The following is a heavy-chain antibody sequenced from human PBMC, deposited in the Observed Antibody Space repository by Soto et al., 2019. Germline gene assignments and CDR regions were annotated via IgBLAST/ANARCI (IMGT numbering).Heavy chain of an antibody. CDR1: GYTFTGYY. CDR2: INPNSGGT. Sequence: ASVKVSCKASGYTFTGYYMHWVRQAPGQGLEWMGWINPNSGGTNYAQKFQGWVTMTRDTSISTAYMELSRLRSDDTAVYYCARDAIGQMAGFYYYYGMDVWGQGTTVTVSS. V-gene: IGHV1-2*04. D-gene: IGHD6-19*01. CDR3: ARDAIGQMAGFYYYYGMDV. J-gene: IGHJ6*02.